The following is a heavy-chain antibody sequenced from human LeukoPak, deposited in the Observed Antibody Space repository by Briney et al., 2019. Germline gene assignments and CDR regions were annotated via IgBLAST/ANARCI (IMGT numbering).Heavy chain of an antibody. J-gene: IGHJ5*02. D-gene: IGHD2-8*01. Sequence: PSETLSLTCYVSGHSISSSYFWGWLRQPPGTGLEWIGSISHSENTFYNPSLKSRVTISVDTSKNHFSLNLSAVTAADTAVYYCARARKYNGNLNWIDLWGQGVLVTVSS. CDR2: ISHSENT. CDR3: ARARKYNGNLNWIDL. CDR1: GHSISSSYF. V-gene: IGHV4-38-2*02.